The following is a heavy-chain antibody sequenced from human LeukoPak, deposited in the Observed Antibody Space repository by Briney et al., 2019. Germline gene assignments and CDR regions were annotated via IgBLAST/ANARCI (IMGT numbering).Heavy chain of an antibody. CDR2: ISGSGGST. CDR1: GFTFSSYA. CDR3: AKDGGGRSSGWYRYYYYGMDV. J-gene: IGHJ6*02. Sequence: GGSLRLSCAASGFTFSSYAMSWVRQAPGKGLEWVSAISGSGGSTYYAGSVKGRFTISRDNSKNTLYLQMNSLRAEDTAVYYCAKDGGGRSSGWYRYYYYGMDVWGQGTTVTVSS. V-gene: IGHV3-23*01. D-gene: IGHD6-19*01.